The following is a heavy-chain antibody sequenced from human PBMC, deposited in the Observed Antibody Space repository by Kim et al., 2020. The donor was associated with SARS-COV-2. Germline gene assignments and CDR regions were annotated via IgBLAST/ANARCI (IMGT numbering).Heavy chain of an antibody. J-gene: IGHJ4*02. D-gene: IGHD5-18*01. Sequence: GGSLRLSCAASRFSFSSYSMNWVRQAPGKGLEWVSSISSTGTHIYYADSVKGRFTISRDNAKNSLYLQMNSLRVEDTAVYYCARTEGYTYGDSDYWGQGTLVTVSS. CDR1: RFSFSSYS. CDR2: ISSTGTHI. V-gene: IGHV3-21*04. CDR3: ARTEGYTYGDSDY.